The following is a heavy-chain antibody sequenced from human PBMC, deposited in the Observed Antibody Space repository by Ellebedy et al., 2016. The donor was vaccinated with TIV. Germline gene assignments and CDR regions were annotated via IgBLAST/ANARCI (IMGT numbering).Heavy chain of an antibody. CDR3: ARETTPYHGDYHYGMDV. V-gene: IGHV3-23*01. D-gene: IGHD1-1*01. J-gene: IGHJ6*02. CDR2: ISSHGGSR. CDR1: GLSLSTYG. Sequence: GGSLRLXXEGSGLSLSTYGMSWVRQAPGKGLEWVAVISSHGGSRNNAESVEGRFTISRDNSKNMLYLHMRSLRAEDTAIYYCARETTPYHGDYHYGMDVWGQGTAVTVSS.